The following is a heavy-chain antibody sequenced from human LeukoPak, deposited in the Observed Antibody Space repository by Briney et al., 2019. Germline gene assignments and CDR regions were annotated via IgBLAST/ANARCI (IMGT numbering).Heavy chain of an antibody. J-gene: IGHJ4*02. Sequence: GGSLRLSCAASGFTFSSYDMHWVRQATGKGLEWVSAIGTAGDTYYPGSVKGRFAISRENAKNSLYLQMNSLRAEDTAVYYCARAGYGDPFDYWGQGTLVTVSS. CDR3: ARAGYGDPFDY. CDR1: GFTFSSYD. CDR2: IGTAGDT. D-gene: IGHD4-17*01. V-gene: IGHV3-13*01.